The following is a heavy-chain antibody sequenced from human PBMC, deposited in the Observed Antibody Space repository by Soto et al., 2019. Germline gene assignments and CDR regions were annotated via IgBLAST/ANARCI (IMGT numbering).Heavy chain of an antibody. V-gene: IGHV5-51*01. J-gene: IGHJ6*02. CDR1: GYSFTIYC. D-gene: IGHD2-2*01. CDR3: ARWAVVVVPAAPSLDYGMDV. CDR2: IYPGDSDT. Sequence: LGESLTISCQGSGYSFTIYCIVWVLQMPGKGLESMGIIYPGDSDTRYSPSFQGQVTISADKSISTAYLQWSSLKASDTAMYYCARWAVVVVPAAPSLDYGMDVWGRGTTVTVSS.